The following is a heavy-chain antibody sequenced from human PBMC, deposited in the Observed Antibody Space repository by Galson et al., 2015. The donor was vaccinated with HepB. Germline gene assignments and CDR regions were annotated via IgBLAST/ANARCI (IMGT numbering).Heavy chain of an antibody. Sequence: SETLSLTCAVYGGSFRGYYWSWIRQPPGKGLGWIGEINHSGSTNYNPSLKSRVTISVDTSKNQFSLKLSSVTAADTAVYYCARAGWKRYCSSTSCIHAFDIWGQGTMVTVSS. CDR2: INHSGST. J-gene: IGHJ3*02. CDR3: ARAGWKRYCSSTSCIHAFDI. D-gene: IGHD2-2*01. CDR1: GGSFRGYY. V-gene: IGHV4-34*01.